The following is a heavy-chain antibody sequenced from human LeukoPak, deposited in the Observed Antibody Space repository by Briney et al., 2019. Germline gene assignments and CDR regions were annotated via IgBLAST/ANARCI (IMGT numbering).Heavy chain of an antibody. CDR2: IYSGGST. Sequence: GGSLRLSCAASGFTVSTNYMSWVRQAPGKGLKWVSVIYSGGSTYYADSVKGRFTISRDNSKNTLYLQMNSLRAEDTAVCYCARDYGDYVFDYWGQGTLVTVSS. CDR1: GFTVSTNY. CDR3: ARDYGDYVFDY. D-gene: IGHD4-17*01. V-gene: IGHV3-66*01. J-gene: IGHJ4*02.